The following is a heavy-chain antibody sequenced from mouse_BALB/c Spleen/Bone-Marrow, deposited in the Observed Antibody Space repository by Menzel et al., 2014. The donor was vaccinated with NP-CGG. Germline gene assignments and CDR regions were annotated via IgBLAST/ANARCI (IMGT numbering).Heavy chain of an antibody. Sequence: VESGGGLVQPGGSRKLSCAASGFTFSSFGMHWVRQAPEKGLEWVAYISGGSSIIYYADTVKGRFTISRDNHKNTLFLQMTSLRSEDTAIYYCARKDYFGYAAMDYWGQGTSVTVSS. J-gene: IGHJ4*01. CDR2: ISGGSSII. CDR3: ARKDYFGYAAMDY. V-gene: IGHV5-17*02. D-gene: IGHD1-2*01. CDR1: GFTFSSFG.